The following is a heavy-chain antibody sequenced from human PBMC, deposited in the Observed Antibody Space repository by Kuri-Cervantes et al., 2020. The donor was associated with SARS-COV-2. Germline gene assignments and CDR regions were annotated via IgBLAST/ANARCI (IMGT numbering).Heavy chain of an antibody. Sequence: GSLRLSCTVSGGSVSSGTYYWSWIRQPPGKGLEYIGYIYYTGSTNYNPSLESRVTMSVDTSKNQFSLKLSSVTAADTAVYYCARDPGGYSYGYMWAFDIWGQGTMVTVSS. J-gene: IGHJ3*02. CDR3: ARDPGGYSYGYMWAFDI. D-gene: IGHD5-18*01. CDR1: GGSVSSGTYY. V-gene: IGHV4-61*01. CDR2: IYYTGST.